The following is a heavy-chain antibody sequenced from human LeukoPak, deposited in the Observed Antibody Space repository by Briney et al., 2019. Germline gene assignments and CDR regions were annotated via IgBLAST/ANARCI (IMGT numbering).Heavy chain of an antibody. CDR3: AREEGAPMAAANV. CDR2: ISAYNGNA. V-gene: IGHV1-18*01. Sequence: GASVKVSCKASGYTFTTYYISWVRQAPGQGLEWMGWISAYNGNANYAQKFQGRVTMTTDTSTSTAYMELRSLRSDDTAVYYCAREEGAPMAAANVWGLGTMVTVSS. D-gene: IGHD6-13*01. CDR1: GYTFTTYY. J-gene: IGHJ3*01.